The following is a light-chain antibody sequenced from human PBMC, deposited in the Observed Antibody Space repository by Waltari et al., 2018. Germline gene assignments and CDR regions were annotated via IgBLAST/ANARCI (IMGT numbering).Light chain of an antibody. J-gene: IGKJ1*01. CDR1: QGISNA. CDR3: QQRNSYPWT. Sequence: DIQMTQSPSSLSASVGDKVTITCRASQGISNALAWYPQKPTKDPKLLIYAASSLQSGVPSRFSGSGSGTDFNLSIISLQPEDFAVYYCQQRNSYPWTFGQGTEVEIK. CDR2: AAS. V-gene: IGKV1-9*01.